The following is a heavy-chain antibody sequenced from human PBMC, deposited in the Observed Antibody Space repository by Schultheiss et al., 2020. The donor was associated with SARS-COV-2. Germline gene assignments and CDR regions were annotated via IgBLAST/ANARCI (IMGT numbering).Heavy chain of an antibody. D-gene: IGHD3-10*01. CDR3: AKGGRFSPFDY. CDR1: GFTFSSYE. CDR2: ISSSGSTI. J-gene: IGHJ4*02. V-gene: IGHV3-48*03. Sequence: GGSLRLSCAASGFTFSSYEMNWVRQAPGKGLEWVSYISSSGSTIYYADSVKGRFTISRDNSKNTLYLQMNSLRAEDTAVYYCAKGGRFSPFDYWGQGTLVTVSS.